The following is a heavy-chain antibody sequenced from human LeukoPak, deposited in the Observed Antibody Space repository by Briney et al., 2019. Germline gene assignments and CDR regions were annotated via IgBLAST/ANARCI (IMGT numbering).Heavy chain of an antibody. CDR2: IYPGDSDT. CDR1: GYIFTSYW. Sequence: GASLKISCKGSGYIFTSYWIGWVRQLPGKGLEWMGIIYPGDSDTRYSPSFQGQVTISADKSISTAYLQWSSLKASDTAMYYCARVKMVRGVIITFDYWGQGTLVTVSS. J-gene: IGHJ4*02. CDR3: ARVKMVRGVIITFDY. D-gene: IGHD3-10*01. V-gene: IGHV5-51*01.